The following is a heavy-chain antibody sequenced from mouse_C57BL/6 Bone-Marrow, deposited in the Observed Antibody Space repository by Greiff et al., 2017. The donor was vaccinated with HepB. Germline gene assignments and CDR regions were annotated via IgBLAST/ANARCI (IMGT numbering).Heavy chain of an antibody. V-gene: IGHV1-39*01. J-gene: IGHJ4*01. CDR2: INPNYGTT. Sequence: EVKVVESGPELVKPGASVKISCKASGYSFTDYNMNWVKQSNGKSLEWIGVINPNYGTTSYNQKFKGKATLTVDQSSSTAYMQLNSLTSEDSAVYYCARSDYSNYRGRMDYWGQGTSVTVSS. CDR1: GYSFTDYN. D-gene: IGHD2-5*01. CDR3: ARSDYSNYRGRMDY.